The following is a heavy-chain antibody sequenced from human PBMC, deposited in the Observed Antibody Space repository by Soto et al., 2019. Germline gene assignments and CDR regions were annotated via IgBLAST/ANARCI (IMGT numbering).Heavy chain of an antibody. D-gene: IGHD5-18*01. Sequence: SETLSLTWNVSGGSISSSRSCWAWIRQPPGKGLEWIANIFYSGSTYYNPSLASRVTVSVDTSKNQFSLKLSSVTAADTAVYYCARGGDRGYNYWGQGTLVTVSS. J-gene: IGHJ4*02. V-gene: IGHV4-39*01. CDR1: GGSISSSRSC. CDR2: IFYSGST. CDR3: ARGGDRGYNY.